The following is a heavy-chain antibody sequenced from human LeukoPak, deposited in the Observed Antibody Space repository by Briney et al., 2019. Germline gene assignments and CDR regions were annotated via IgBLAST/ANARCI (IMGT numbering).Heavy chain of an antibody. CDR2: ISSSSSYI. CDR3: ARSLAAAELATPY. D-gene: IGHD6-13*01. J-gene: IGHJ4*02. V-gene: IGHV3-21*01. Sequence: GSLRLSCAASGFRFPDYAMTWVRQAPGKGLEWVSSISSSSSYIYYADSVKGRFTISRDNAKNSLYLQMNSLRAEDTAVYYCARSLAAAELATPYWGQGTLVTVSS. CDR1: GFRFPDYA.